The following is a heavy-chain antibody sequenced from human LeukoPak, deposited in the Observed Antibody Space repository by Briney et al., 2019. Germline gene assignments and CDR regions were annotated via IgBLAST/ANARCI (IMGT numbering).Heavy chain of an antibody. CDR3: AKDPVLSTVVTPDEDY. V-gene: IGHV3-23*01. Sequence: PGGSLRLSCAASGXTFSSYAMSWVRQAPGKGLEWVSAISGSGGSTYYADSVKGRFTISRDNSKNTLYLQMNGLRAEDTAVYYCAKDPVLSTVVTPDEDYWGQGTLVTVSS. D-gene: IGHD4-23*01. CDR1: GXTFSSYA. J-gene: IGHJ4*02. CDR2: ISGSGGST.